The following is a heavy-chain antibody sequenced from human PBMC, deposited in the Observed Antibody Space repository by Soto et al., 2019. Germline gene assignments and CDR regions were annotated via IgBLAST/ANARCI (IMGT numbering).Heavy chain of an antibody. CDR1: GFTVSSNS. V-gene: IGHV3-53*01. J-gene: IGHJ6*02. CDR3: ACRRQYYYSYGMDV. CDR2: IYSGVNT. Sequence: EVQLVESGGGLIQPGGSLRLSCAASGFTVSSNSMNWVRQAPGKGLEWVSIIYSGVNTYYADSVKGRFTISRDNSKNTLYLQMKSLRAEDTAVYYCACRRQYYYSYGMDVWGQGTTVTVSS.